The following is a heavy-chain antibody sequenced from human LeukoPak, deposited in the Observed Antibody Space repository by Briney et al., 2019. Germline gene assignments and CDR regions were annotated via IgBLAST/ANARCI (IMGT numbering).Heavy chain of an antibody. D-gene: IGHD3-10*01. Sequence: PGGSLRLSCAASGFTFSSYSMNWVRQAPGKGLEWVSSISSSSSYIYYADSVKGRFTISRDNAKNSLYLQMNSLRAEDTAVYYCARGYYGSGSYPVGYYGMDVWGQGTTVTVSS. CDR1: GFTFSSYS. CDR2: ISSSSSYI. J-gene: IGHJ6*02. CDR3: ARGYYGSGSYPVGYYGMDV. V-gene: IGHV3-21*01.